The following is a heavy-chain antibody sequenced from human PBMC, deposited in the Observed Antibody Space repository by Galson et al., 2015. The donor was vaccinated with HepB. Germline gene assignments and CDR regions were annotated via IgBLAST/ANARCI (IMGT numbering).Heavy chain of an antibody. CDR3: AKVQWVGATHGAFDI. CDR1: GFTFSSYG. J-gene: IGHJ3*02. V-gene: IGHV3-30*18. Sequence: SLRLSCAASGFTFSSYGMHWVRQAPGKGLEWVAVISYDGSNKYYADSVKGRFTISRDNSKNTLYLQMNGLRAEDTAVYYCAKVQWVGATHGAFDIWGQGTMVTVSS. D-gene: IGHD1-26*01. CDR2: ISYDGSNK.